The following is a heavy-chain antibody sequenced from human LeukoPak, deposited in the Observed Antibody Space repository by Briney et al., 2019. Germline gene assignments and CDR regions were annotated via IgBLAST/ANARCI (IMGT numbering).Heavy chain of an antibody. CDR3: ARDSIAVAGTDGMDV. V-gene: IGHV3-30-3*01. CDR1: GFTFSSYA. CDR2: ISYDGSNK. D-gene: IGHD6-19*01. Sequence: PGGSLRLSCAASGFTFSSYAMDWVRQAPGKGLEWVAVISYDGSNKYYADSVKGRFTISRDNSKNTLYLQMNSLRAEDTAVYYCARDSIAVAGTDGMDVWGQGTTVTVSS. J-gene: IGHJ6*02.